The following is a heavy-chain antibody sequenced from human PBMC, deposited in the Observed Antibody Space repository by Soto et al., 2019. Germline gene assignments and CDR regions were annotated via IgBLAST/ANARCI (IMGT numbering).Heavy chain of an antibody. Sequence: EVQLVESGGGLVQPGGSLRLSCAASGFTFSSYSMNWVRQAPGKGLEWVSYISSSSSTIYYADSVKGRFTISRDNAKNSLYLQMNSLRGEDTAVYYCARDQRSGAVYWGQGTLVTVSS. CDR1: GFTFSSYS. CDR3: ARDQRSGAVY. CDR2: ISSSSSTI. D-gene: IGHD2-15*01. J-gene: IGHJ4*02. V-gene: IGHV3-48*01.